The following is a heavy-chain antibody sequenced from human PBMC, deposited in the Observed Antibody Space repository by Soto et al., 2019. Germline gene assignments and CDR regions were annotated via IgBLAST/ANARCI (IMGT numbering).Heavy chain of an antibody. CDR3: ACIFSGGYGYGFYYYGMDV. J-gene: IGHJ6*02. D-gene: IGHD5-18*01. Sequence: SETLSLTCTVSGASISTYYWNWIRQPPGKGLEWIGYIYYSGSTDYNPSLKSRVTISVDTSKNQFSLKLSSVTAADTAVYYCACIFSGGYGYGFYYYGMDVWGQGTTVTVSS. CDR1: GASISTYY. CDR2: IYYSGST. V-gene: IGHV4-59*08.